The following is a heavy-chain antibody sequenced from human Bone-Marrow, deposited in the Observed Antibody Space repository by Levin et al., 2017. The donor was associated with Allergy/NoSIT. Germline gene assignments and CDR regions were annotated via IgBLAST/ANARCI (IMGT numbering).Heavy chain of an antibody. Sequence: GGSLRLSCAASGFTFSSYGMHWVRQAPGKGLEWVAVISYDGSNKYYADSVKGRFTISRDNSKNTLYLQMNSLRAEDTAVYYCAKAGEEAFDIWGQGTMVTVSS. J-gene: IGHJ3*02. CDR3: AKAGEEAFDI. CDR2: ISYDGSNK. V-gene: IGHV3-30*18. CDR1: GFTFSSYG. D-gene: IGHD3-10*01.